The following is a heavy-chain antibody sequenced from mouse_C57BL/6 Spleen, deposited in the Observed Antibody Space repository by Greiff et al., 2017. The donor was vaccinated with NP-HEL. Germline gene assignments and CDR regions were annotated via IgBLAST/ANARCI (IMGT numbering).Heavy chain of an antibody. J-gene: IGHJ2*01. CDR2: ISYSGST. CDR3: ARTARIKY. Sequence: EVQLQQSGPGLVKPSQSLSLTCTVTGYSITSGYGWNWIRQFPGNKLEWMGYISYSGSTNYNPSLKSRIPITRDTSKNQFFLQLNSVTTEDTATYYCARTARIKYWGQGTTLTVSS. D-gene: IGHD1-2*01. CDR1: GYSITSGYG. V-gene: IGHV3-2*02.